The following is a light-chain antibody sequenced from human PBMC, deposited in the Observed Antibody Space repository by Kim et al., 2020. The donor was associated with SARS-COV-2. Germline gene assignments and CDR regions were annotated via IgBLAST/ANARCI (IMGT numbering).Light chain of an antibody. CDR3: SSYTSSSTLV. Sequence: LTQPASVSESPGQSITISCTGTSSDVGGYNYVSWYQQHPGKAPKLMIYHVSKRPSGISNRFSGSKSGNTASLTISGLQAEDEADYYCSSYTSSSTLVFGGGTQLTVL. CDR1: SSDVGGYNY. V-gene: IGLV2-14*01. J-gene: IGLJ2*01. CDR2: HVS.